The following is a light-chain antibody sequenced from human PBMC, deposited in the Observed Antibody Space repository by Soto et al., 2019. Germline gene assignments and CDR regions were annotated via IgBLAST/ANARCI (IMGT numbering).Light chain of an antibody. CDR3: QQYNSYPLA. CDR2: KAP. J-gene: IGKJ4*01. Sequence: DIQMTQSPSTLSASVGDRVTITCRASQSISSWLASYQQKPGKAPNLLIYKAPNFESRVPSRFSGSESGTEFTLTIRRLQPGDFATYYFQQYNSYPLAFGGGTKVEIK. CDR1: QSISSW. V-gene: IGKV1-5*03.